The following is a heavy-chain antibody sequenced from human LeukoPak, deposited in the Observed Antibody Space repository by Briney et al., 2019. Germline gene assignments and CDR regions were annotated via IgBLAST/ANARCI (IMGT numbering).Heavy chain of an antibody. CDR3: ARGVRRHNWFDP. Sequence: SQTLSLTCAVSGGSISSGGYSWRWIRQPPGTGLEWIGYIYHSGSTYYNPSLKSRVTISVDRSKNQFSLKLSSVTAADTAVYYCARGVRRHNWFDPWGQGTLVTVSS. D-gene: IGHD4-23*01. CDR1: GGSISSGGYS. V-gene: IGHV4-30-2*01. J-gene: IGHJ5*02. CDR2: IYHSGST.